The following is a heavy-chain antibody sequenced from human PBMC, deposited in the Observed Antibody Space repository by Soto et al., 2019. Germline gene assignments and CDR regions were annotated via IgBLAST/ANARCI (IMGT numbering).Heavy chain of an antibody. J-gene: IGHJ6*02. D-gene: IGHD1-26*01. Sequence: PGESRKISCKGSGYSFTSYWISWVRQMPGKGLEWMGRIDPSDSYTNYSPSFQGHVTISADKSISTAYLQWSSLKASDTAMYYCARHPPSSSVSYYYGMDVWGQGTTVTGSS. CDR1: GYSFTSYW. CDR2: IDPSDSYT. CDR3: ARHPPSSSVSYYYGMDV. V-gene: IGHV5-10-1*01.